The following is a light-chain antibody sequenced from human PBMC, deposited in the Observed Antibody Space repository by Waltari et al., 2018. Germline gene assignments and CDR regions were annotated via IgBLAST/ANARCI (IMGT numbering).Light chain of an antibody. V-gene: IGKV3D-15*01. J-gene: IGKJ5*01. Sequence: IVMTQSPATLSVSPGERVALSCRASQSVSTNFAWYQQRPGQGPRLLIYDTSTRATGIPARFSGSGSGTEFTLTISSLQSEDSAIYYCQQYENLITFGQGTRLEIK. CDR1: QSVSTN. CDR3: QQYENLIT. CDR2: DTS.